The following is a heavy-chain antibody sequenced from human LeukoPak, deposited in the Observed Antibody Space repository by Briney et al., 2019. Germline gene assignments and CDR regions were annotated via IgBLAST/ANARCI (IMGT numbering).Heavy chain of an antibody. V-gene: IGHV1-2*02. J-gene: IGHJ4*02. CDR3: AREGRRVGYSSSWDN. Sequence: ASVKVSCKASGYTFTSYCLHWVRQAPGQGLEWMGWINPNSGDTNYAQTFQGRVTMTRDTSISTAYMELNRVTYDDTAEYFCAREGRRVGYSSSWDNWGQGTLVTVSS. D-gene: IGHD6-13*01. CDR1: GYTFTSYC. CDR2: INPNSGDT.